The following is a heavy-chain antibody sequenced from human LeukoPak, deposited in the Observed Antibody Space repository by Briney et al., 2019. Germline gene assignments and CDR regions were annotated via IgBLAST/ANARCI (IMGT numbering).Heavy chain of an antibody. D-gene: IGHD4-17*01. CDR3: ARVDTVTDYFDY. J-gene: IGHJ4*02. V-gene: IGHV4-4*07. CDR1: GGSISGDY. Sequence: PSETLSLTCTVSGGSISGDYWSWIRQPAGTGLEWIGRIYTSGSTIYNPSLKSRVTMSVDTSKNQFSLRLNSVTAADTAVYYCARVDTVTDYFDYWGQGTLVTVSS. CDR2: IYTSGST.